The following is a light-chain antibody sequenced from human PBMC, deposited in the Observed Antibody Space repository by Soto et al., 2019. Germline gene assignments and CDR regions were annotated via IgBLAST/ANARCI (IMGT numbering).Light chain of an antibody. J-gene: IGKJ1*01. CDR1: QSISSW. Sequence: DIQMTQSPSTLSASVGDRVTITCRASQSISSWLAWYQQKPGKAPKLLIYDASSLESGVPSRFSGSGFGTEFTLSISSLQPDDFASYYCQQPRTFGQGTKLEIK. CDR2: DAS. CDR3: QQPRT. V-gene: IGKV1-5*01.